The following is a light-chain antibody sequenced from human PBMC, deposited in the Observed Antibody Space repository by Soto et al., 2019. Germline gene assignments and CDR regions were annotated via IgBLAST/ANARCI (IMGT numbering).Light chain of an antibody. Sequence: LTMSPGTLSLTKRERATLSCRASQSIGLAIAWYQHKPGQAPRLLIFDASQRATGIPARFSGSGSGTEFTLTISSLQSEDFAVYYCQQYNNWPRTFGQGSKVDIK. CDR1: QSIGLA. J-gene: IGKJ1*01. CDR3: QQYNNWPRT. V-gene: IGKV3-15*01. CDR2: DAS.